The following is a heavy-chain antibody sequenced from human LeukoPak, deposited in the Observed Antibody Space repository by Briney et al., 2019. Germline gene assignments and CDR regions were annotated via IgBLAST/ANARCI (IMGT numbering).Heavy chain of an antibody. CDR2: ICHSGST. CDR3: ARVTMTTVSYFDY. D-gene: IGHD4-11*01. Sequence: PSETLSLTCTVSGYSISSGYYWGWIRQPPGKGLEWIGSICHSGSTYYNPSLKSRVTISVDTSKNQFSLKLSSVTAADTAVYYCARVTMTTVSYFDYWGQGTLVTVSS. J-gene: IGHJ4*02. CDR1: GYSISSGYY. V-gene: IGHV4-38-2*02.